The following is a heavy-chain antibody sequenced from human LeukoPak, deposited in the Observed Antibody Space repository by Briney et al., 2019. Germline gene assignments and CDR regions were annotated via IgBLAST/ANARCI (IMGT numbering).Heavy chain of an antibody. Sequence: RSLRLSCAASGFTFSSYAMHWVRQAPGKGLEWVAVISYDGSNKYYADSVKGRFTISRDNSKNALYLQINSLRAEDTAVYYCARDRNIGAYFDYWGQGTLVTVSS. CDR3: ARDRNIGAYFDY. V-gene: IGHV3-30*01. CDR1: GFTFSSYA. J-gene: IGHJ4*02. CDR2: ISYDGSNK. D-gene: IGHD5-12*01.